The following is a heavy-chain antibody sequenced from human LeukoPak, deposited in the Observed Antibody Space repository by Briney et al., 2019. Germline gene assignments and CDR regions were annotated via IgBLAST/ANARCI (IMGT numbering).Heavy chain of an antibody. CDR3: AKEAASYYYYYGMDV. Sequence: GGSLRLSCAASGFTVSSNYMSWVRQAPGKGLEWVSAISGSGGSTYYADSVKGRFTISRDNSKNTLYLQMNSLRAEDTAVSYCAKEAASYYYYYGMDVWGQGTTVTVSS. V-gene: IGHV3-23*01. CDR1: GFTVSSNY. D-gene: IGHD2-15*01. J-gene: IGHJ6*02. CDR2: ISGSGGST.